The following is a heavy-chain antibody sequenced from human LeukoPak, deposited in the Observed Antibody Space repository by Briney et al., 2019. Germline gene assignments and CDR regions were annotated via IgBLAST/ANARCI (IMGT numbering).Heavy chain of an antibody. CDR1: GYTFTSYY. CDR3: ARAPGDYYYYYGMDV. D-gene: IGHD4-17*01. J-gene: IGHJ6*02. V-gene: IGHV1-46*01. CDR2: INPSGGST. Sequence: ASVKVSCKASGYTFTSYYMHWVRQAPGQGLEWMGIINPSGGSTSYAQKFQGRVTMTRDTSTSTVYMELRSLRSDDTAVYYCARAPGDYYYYYGMDVWGQGTTVTVSS.